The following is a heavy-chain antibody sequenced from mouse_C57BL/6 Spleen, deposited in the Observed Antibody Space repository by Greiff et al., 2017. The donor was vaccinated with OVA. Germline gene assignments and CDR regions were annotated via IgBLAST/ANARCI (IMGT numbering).Heavy chain of an antibody. V-gene: IGHV5-9-1*02. J-gene: IGHJ4*01. CDR1: GFTFSSYA. CDR3: TRVGGYYEGAMDD. Sequence: EVQGVESGEGLVKPGGSLKLSCAASGFTFSSYAMSWVRQTPEKRLEWVAYISSGGDYIYYADTVKGRFTISRDNARNTLYLQMSSLKSEDTAMYYCTRVGGYYEGAMDDWGQGTSVTVSS. D-gene: IGHD2-3*01. CDR2: ISSGGDYI.